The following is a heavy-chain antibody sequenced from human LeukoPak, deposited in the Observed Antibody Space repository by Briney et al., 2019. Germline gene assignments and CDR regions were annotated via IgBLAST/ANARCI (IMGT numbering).Heavy chain of an antibody. Sequence: SETLSLTCTVSGGSISSYYWSWIRQSPGKGLEWIAYIYYSGSTDYNPSLKSRVTISVDTSKNQFSLKLSSVTAADTAVYYCAREFPGGFGEPSYYMDVWGKGTTVTISS. D-gene: IGHD3-10*01. CDR3: AREFPGGFGEPSYYMDV. CDR1: GGSISSYY. CDR2: IYYSGST. J-gene: IGHJ6*03. V-gene: IGHV4-59*01.